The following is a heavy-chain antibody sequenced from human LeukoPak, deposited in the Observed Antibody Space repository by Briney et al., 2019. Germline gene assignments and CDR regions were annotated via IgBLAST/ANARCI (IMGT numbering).Heavy chain of an antibody. V-gene: IGHV4-59*12. D-gene: IGHD3-10*01. Sequence: AETLSLTCTVSGGSISSYDWSWIRQPPGKGLEWIGSIYYGGSTNYNASPERRVSTSVDTCTNQFSLKLSSVTAADTAVYYCARDRKYVRGVIYYYYYMDVWGKGTTVTVSS. CDR1: GGSISSYD. CDR3: ARDRKYVRGVIYYYYYMDV. J-gene: IGHJ6*03. CDR2: IYYGGST.